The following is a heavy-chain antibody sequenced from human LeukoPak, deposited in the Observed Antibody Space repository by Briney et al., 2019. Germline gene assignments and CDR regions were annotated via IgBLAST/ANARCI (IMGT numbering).Heavy chain of an antibody. J-gene: IGHJ4*02. D-gene: IGHD3-22*01. CDR3: ARQSISGSSLSYFDY. Sequence: SETLSLTCTVSDGSISSYYWSWIRQPPGKGLEWIGNIYDSGSTNYNPPLKSRVTISVDTSKNQCSLKLSSVTAADTAVYYCARQSISGSSLSYFDYWGQGTLVNVSS. CDR2: IYDSGST. CDR1: DGSISSYY. V-gene: IGHV4-59*01.